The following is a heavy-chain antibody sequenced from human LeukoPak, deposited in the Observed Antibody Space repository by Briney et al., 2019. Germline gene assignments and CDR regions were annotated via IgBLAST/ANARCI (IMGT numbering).Heavy chain of an antibody. J-gene: IGHJ4*02. Sequence: GGSLRLSCSASGFIFSTYTMYWVRQPPGKGLEILSVINGDGRSTNYADSVKGRFTISRDNSKNTLYLQMNSLRAEDTAVYYCAKELNRIAVAGEFDNWGQGTLVTVSS. CDR2: INGDGRST. CDR3: AKELNRIAVAGEFDN. D-gene: IGHD6-19*01. V-gene: IGHV3-64*04. CDR1: GFIFSTYT.